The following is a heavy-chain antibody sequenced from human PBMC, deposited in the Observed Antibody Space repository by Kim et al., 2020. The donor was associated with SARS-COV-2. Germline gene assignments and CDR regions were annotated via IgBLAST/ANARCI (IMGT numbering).Heavy chain of an antibody. CDR1: GFTFSSYA. V-gene: IGHV3-30-3*01. CDR2: ISYDGSNK. CDR3: ARVGGGSW. D-gene: IGHD2-15*01. J-gene: IGHJ4*02. Sequence: GGSLRLSCAASGFTFSSYAMHWVRQAPGKGLEWVAVISYDGSNKYYADSVKGRFTISRDNSKNTLYLQMNSLRAEDTAVYYCARVGGGSWWGQGTLVTVSS.